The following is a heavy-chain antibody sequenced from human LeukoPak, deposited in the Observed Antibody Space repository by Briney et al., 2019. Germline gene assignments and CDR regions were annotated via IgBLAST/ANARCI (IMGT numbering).Heavy chain of an antibody. CDR2: INHSGST. CDR1: GGSFSGYY. D-gene: IGHD3-16*01. CDR3: ATFRWGVGFEY. V-gene: IGHV4-34*01. Sequence: SETLSLTCAVYGGSFSGYYWTYIRQPPGKGPEWIGEINHSGSTNYNPSLKSRVTIPVDTSKNEFSLRLNSVTAADTAVYYCATFRWGVGFEYWGQGTLVTVSS. J-gene: IGHJ4*02.